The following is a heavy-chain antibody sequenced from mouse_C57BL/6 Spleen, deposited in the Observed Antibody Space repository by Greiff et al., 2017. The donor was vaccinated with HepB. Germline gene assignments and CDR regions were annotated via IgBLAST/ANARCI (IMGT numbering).Heavy chain of an antibody. D-gene: IGHD2-2*01. Sequence: VQLQQSGAELVRPGASVKLSCTASGFHIKDDYMHWVKRRPEQGPEWIGWIDPENGDTEYASKFQGKATITADTSSNTAYLQLSSLTSEDTAVYYCTHGYYVDYWGQGTTLTVSS. J-gene: IGHJ2*01. CDR2: IDPENGDT. V-gene: IGHV14-4*01. CDR3: THGYYVDY. CDR1: GFHIKDDY.